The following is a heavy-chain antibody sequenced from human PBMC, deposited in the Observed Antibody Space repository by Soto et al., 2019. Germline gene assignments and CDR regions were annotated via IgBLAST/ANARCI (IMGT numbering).Heavy chain of an antibody. CDR1: GYTFANYP. V-gene: IGHV1-3*01. CDR3: VRAKIITTLDY. CDR2: INAGNGYT. Sequence: QVQLVQSGAEGKKPGASVKVSCETSGYTFANYPMHWVRQAPGQTLEWMGWINAGNGYTKYSQKFQGRVTITRDTSASIAYMELSSLRSEDTAVYYCVRAKIITTLDYWGQGTLVTVSS. D-gene: IGHD3-10*01. J-gene: IGHJ4*02.